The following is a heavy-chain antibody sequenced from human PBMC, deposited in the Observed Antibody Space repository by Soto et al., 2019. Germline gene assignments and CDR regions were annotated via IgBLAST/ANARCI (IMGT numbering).Heavy chain of an antibody. CDR2: IYYTGST. D-gene: IGHD2-21*01. CDR3: ARGGGNTVIDDPFDI. J-gene: IGHJ3*02. Sequence: SETLSRTCTVSAGSISSGRYYWSGIRQHPGKGLEWIGCIYYTGSTYYNSSLKSRVTISLDTSKNQVSLRLSSVTAADTAVYYCARGGGNTVIDDPFDIWGQGTMVTVSS. V-gene: IGHV4-31*03. CDR1: AGSISSGRYY.